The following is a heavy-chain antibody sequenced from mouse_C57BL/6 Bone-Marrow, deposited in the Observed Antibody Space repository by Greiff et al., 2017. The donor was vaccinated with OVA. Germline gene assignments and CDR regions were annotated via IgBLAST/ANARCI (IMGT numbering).Heavy chain of an antibody. J-gene: IGHJ2*01. CDR3: AREGAGYYGSSYGY. D-gene: IGHD1-1*01. CDR1: GFTFSSYG. Sequence: EVKLMESGGDLVKPGGSLKLSCAASGFTFSSYGMSWVRQTPDKRLEWVATISSGGSYTSYPDSVKGRFTISRDNAKNTLYLQMSSLKSEDTAMYYCAREGAGYYGSSYGYWGQGTTLTVSS. V-gene: IGHV5-6*01. CDR2: ISSGGSYT.